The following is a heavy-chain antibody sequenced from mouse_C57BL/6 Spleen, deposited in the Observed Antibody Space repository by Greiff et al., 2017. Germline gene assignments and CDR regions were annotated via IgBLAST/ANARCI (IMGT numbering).Heavy chain of an antibody. V-gene: IGHV1-64*01. CDR3: ANYYDYDGWYFDV. CDR2: IHPNSGST. D-gene: IGHD2-4*01. J-gene: IGHJ1*03. CDR1: GYTFTSYW. Sequence: QVQLQQPGAELVKPGASVKLSCKASGYTFTSYWMHRVKQRPGQGLEWIGMIHPNSGSTNYNEKFKSKATLTVDKSSSTAYMQLSSLTSEDSAVYYCANYYDYDGWYFDVWGTGTTVTVSS.